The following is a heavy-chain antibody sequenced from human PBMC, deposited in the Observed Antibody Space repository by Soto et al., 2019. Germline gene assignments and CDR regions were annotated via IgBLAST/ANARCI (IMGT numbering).Heavy chain of an antibody. Sequence: SETLSLTCTVSGGSISSYYWSWIRQPPGKGLEWIGYIYYSGSTNYNPSLKSRVTISVDTSKNQFSLKLSSVTAADTAVYYCARLGVYDFWSGYYNVSWVYYYMDVWGKGTTVTVSS. J-gene: IGHJ6*03. D-gene: IGHD3-3*01. CDR3: ARLGVYDFWSGYYNVSWVYYYMDV. CDR2: IYYSGST. V-gene: IGHV4-59*08. CDR1: GGSISSYY.